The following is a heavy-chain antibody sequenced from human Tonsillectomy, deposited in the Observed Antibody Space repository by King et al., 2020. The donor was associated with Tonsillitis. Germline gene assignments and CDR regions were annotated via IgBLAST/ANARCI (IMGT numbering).Heavy chain of an antibody. D-gene: IGHD3-10*01. V-gene: IGHV3-30-3*01. CDR3: ASGRWLYGSDTPRDYYYYGMDV. Sequence: VQLVESGGGVVQPGRSLRLSCAASGFTFSSYAMHWVRQAPGKGLEWVAVISYDGSNKYYADSVKGRFTISRDNSKNTLYLQMNSLRAEDTAVYYCASGRWLYGSDTPRDYYYYGMDVWGQGTTVTVSS. CDR1: GFTFSSYA. J-gene: IGHJ6*02. CDR2: ISYDGSNK.